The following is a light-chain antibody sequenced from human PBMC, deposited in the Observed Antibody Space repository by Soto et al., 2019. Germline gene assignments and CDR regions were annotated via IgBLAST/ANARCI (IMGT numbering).Light chain of an antibody. Sequence: EIVLAQYPASLSLSPGDRATLSCRASQSVSGIYLAWDQKKPGLAPSLIIYDASTRATGIPDRFSGSRSGTDFPLTISRLETEDFAVYYCQQSGSSPITFGQGTRLEIK. J-gene: IGKJ5*01. CDR2: DAS. CDR1: QSVSGIY. CDR3: QQSGSSPIT. V-gene: IGKV3D-20*01.